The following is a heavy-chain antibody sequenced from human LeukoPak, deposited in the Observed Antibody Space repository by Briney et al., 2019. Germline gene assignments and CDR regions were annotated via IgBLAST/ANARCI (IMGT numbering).Heavy chain of an antibody. D-gene: IGHD3-10*01. CDR1: GFTFSSYA. Sequence: PGGSLRLSCAASGFTFSSYAMSWVRQAPGKGLEWVSAISASGGATSYADSVRGRFTIFRDNSKNTLYLQMNSLRAEDTAVYYCAKGVVGSGIDYWGQGTLVTVSS. V-gene: IGHV3-23*01. J-gene: IGHJ4*02. CDR2: ISASGGAT. CDR3: AKGVVGSGIDY.